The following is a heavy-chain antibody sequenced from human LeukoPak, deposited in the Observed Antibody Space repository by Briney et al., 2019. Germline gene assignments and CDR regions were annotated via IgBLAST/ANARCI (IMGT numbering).Heavy chain of an antibody. J-gene: IGHJ3*02. Sequence: PGRSLRLSCAASGFTFSSYGMHWVRQALGKGLEWVAVIWYDGSDKYYTDSVKGRFTISRDNSKNALYLQMNSLRAEDTATYYCARAGDAFDIWGQGTMVTVSS. CDR1: GFTFSSYG. CDR3: ARAGDAFDI. V-gene: IGHV3-33*01. CDR2: IWYDGSDK.